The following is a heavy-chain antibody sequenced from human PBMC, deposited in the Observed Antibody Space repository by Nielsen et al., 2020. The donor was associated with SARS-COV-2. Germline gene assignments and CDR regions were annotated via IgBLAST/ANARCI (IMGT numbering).Heavy chain of an antibody. CDR3: ARDRDTVRVRTNWNDYDY. J-gene: IGHJ4*02. D-gene: IGHD1-20*01. V-gene: IGHV1-3*01. CDR1: GYTFTSYV. CDR2: INAGNGNT. Sequence: ASVKVSCKASGYTFTSYVMHWVRQAPGQRLEWMGWINAGNGNTKYSQKFQGRVTITRDTSTSTAYMELRSLRSDDTAVYYCARDRDTVRVRTNWNDYDYWGQGTLVTVSS.